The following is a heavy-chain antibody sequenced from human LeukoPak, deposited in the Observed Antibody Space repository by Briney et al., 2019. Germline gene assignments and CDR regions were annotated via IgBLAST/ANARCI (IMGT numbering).Heavy chain of an antibody. D-gene: IGHD2-2*01. V-gene: IGHV4-4*07. Sequence: PSETLSLTCTVSGGSISSYYWSWIRQPAGKGLEWIGRIYTSGSTNYNPSLKSRVTMSVDTSKNQFSLKLSSGTAADTAVYYCAGETDIVVVPALWGQGTLVTVSS. CDR2: IYTSGST. J-gene: IGHJ4*02. CDR1: GGSISSYY. CDR3: AGETDIVVVPAL.